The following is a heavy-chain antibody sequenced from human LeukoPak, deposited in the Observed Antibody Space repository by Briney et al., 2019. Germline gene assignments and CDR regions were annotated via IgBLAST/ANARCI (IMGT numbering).Heavy chain of an antibody. CDR3: ARVYDSSSPHFDY. CDR2: IYYSGST. D-gene: IGHD6-6*01. V-gene: IGHV4-59*01. Sequence: PSETLSLTCTVSSGSISSYYWSWIRQPPGKGLEWIGYIYYSGSTNYNPSLKSRVTISLDTSKNQFSLKLSSVTAADTAVYYCARVYDSSSPHFDYWGQGTLVTVSS. J-gene: IGHJ4*02. CDR1: SGSISSYY.